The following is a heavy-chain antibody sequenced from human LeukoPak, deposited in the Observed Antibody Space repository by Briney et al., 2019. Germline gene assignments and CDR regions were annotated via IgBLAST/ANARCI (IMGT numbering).Heavy chain of an antibody. J-gene: IGHJ4*02. V-gene: IGHV4-34*01. D-gene: IGHD3-3*01. Sequence: PSETLSLTCAVYGGSFSGYYWSWIRQPPGKGLEWIGEINHSGSTNYNPSLKSRVTISVDTSKNQFSLKLSSVTAAETAVYYCARVAYITIFGVVIIKEGLDYWGQGTLVTVSS. CDR1: GGSFSGYY. CDR3: ARVAYITIFGVVIIKEGLDY. CDR2: INHSGST.